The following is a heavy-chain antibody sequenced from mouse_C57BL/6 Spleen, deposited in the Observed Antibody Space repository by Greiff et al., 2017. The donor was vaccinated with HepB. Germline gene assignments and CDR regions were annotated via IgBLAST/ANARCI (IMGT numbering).Heavy chain of an antibody. CDR2: ISSGVSYT. D-gene: IGHD1-1*01. J-gene: IGHJ2*01. Sequence: EVQLQESGGDLVKPGGSLKLSCAASGFTFSSYGMSWVRQTPDKRLEWVATISSGVSYTYYPDSVKGRFTISRDNAKNTLYLQMSSLKSEDTAMYYCARHGNTVVPFDYWGQGTTLTVSS. V-gene: IGHV5-6*01. CDR3: ARHGNTVVPFDY. CDR1: GFTFSSYG.